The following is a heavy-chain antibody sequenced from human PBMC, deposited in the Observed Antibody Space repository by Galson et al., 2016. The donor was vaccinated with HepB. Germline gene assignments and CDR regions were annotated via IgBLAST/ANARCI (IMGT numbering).Heavy chain of an antibody. D-gene: IGHD3-10*01. CDR1: GFTFSVYW. V-gene: IGHV3-74*01. CDR3: ARAGGVRWLDV. CDR2: ITGDGSGS. J-gene: IGHJ6*02. Sequence: SLRLSCAASGFTFSVYWMHWVRQVPGKGLEWVSRITGDGSGSTSADSVKGRFTISRDNARNTVYLQLNSLRVEDTAGYYCARAGGVRWLDVWGQGTTVTVAS.